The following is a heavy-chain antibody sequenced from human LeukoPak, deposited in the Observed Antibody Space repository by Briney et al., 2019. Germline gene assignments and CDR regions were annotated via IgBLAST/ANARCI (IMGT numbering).Heavy chain of an antibody. CDR3: VEDPMTTMTSHFDY. V-gene: IGHV3-64D*06. D-gene: IGHD4-17*01. J-gene: IGHJ4*02. CDR2: ISSNGGST. Sequence: GGSLRLSCSASGFTFSSYAMEWVRQVPGKGLEYVSGISSNGGSTYYAGSVKGRFTISRDNSKNTLYLQMSSLRAEDTAVYYCVEDPMTTMTSHFDYWGQGTLVTVSS. CDR1: GFTFSSYA.